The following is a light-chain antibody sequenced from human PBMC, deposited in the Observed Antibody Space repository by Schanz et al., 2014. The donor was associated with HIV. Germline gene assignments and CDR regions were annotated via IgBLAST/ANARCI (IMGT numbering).Light chain of an antibody. CDR1: GSDIDAYKY. J-gene: IGLJ2*01. CDR3: CSYAGSRTVV. V-gene: IGLV2-14*03. CDR2: DAI. Sequence: QSALTQPASVSGSPGQSITISCAETGSDIDAYKYVSWYQQHPGKAPRLLIYDAINRPPGVSDRFSGSRSGDMASLIISGLQPDDEADYYCCSYAGSRTVVFGGGTKLTVL.